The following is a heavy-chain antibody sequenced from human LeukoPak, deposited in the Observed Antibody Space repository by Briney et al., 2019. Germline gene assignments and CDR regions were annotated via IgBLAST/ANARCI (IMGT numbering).Heavy chain of an antibody. CDR1: GDSVSSKSSA. CDR2: TYYRSKWYS. Sequence: SQTLSLTCVISGDSVSSKSSAWNWIRQSPSRGLEWLGRTYYRSKWYSEYELSVQSRIITKPDTSKNQFSLQLNSVTPEDTAVYYCARGYYYGSGSYSFDYWGQGTLVTVSS. D-gene: IGHD3-10*01. CDR3: ARGYYYGSGSYSFDY. J-gene: IGHJ4*02. V-gene: IGHV6-1*01.